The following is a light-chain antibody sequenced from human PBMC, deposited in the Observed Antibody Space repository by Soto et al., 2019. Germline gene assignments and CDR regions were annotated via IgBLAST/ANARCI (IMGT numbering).Light chain of an antibody. V-gene: IGKV1-5*03. CDR2: KAS. CDR3: QQYNSYSWT. Sequence: DIQMTQSPSTLSASVGDRVTITCRASQSISSWLAWYQQKPGKAPKLLIYKASSLESGVPSRFSGSGSGTEFTLTSSSLQPDDFATYYCQQYNSYSWTFDQGTKVEIK. J-gene: IGKJ1*01. CDR1: QSISSW.